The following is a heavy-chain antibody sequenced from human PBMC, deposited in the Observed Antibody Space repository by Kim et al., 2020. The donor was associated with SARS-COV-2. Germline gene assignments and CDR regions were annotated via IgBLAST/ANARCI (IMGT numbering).Heavy chain of an antibody. D-gene: IGHD1-26*01. Sequence: GGSLRLSCSASGFTFSSYAMHWVRQAPGKGLEYVSAISSNGGSTYYADSVKGRFTISRDNSKNTLYLQMSSLRAEDTAVYYCVKPHRMGHVGLDYWGQGTLVTVSS. V-gene: IGHV3-64D*09. J-gene: IGHJ4*02. CDR3: VKPHRMGHVGLDY. CDR2: ISSNGGST. CDR1: GFTFSSYA.